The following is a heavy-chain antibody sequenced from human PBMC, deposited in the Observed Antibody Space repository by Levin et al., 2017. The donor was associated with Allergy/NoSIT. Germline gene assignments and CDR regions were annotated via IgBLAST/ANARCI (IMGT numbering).Heavy chain of an antibody. V-gene: IGHV1-2*02. CDR3: ARVQLYYYGSGSYYNDAEYFQH. J-gene: IGHJ1*01. CDR1: GYTFTGYY. Sequence: ASVKVSCKASGYTFTGYYMHWVRQAPGQGLEWMGWINPNSGGTNYAQKFQGRVTMTRDTSISTAYMELSRLRSDDTAVYYCARVQLYYYGSGSYYNDAEYFQHWGQGTLVTVSS. D-gene: IGHD3-10*01. CDR2: INPNSGGT.